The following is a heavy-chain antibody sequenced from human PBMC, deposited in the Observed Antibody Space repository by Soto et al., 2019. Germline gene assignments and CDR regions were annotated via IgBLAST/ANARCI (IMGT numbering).Heavy chain of an antibody. J-gene: IGHJ5*02. Sequence: GGSLRLSCAASGFSFSDYYMTWIRQAPGKGLEWVSYISSSGGTKYHADSVKGRFTISRGNAKNSLYLQMNSLRAEDTAVYYCARGYSSSWTYNWFDPWGQGTLVTVSS. CDR3: ARGYSSSWTYNWFDP. V-gene: IGHV3-11*01. CDR1: GFSFSDYY. D-gene: IGHD6-13*01. CDR2: ISSSGGTK.